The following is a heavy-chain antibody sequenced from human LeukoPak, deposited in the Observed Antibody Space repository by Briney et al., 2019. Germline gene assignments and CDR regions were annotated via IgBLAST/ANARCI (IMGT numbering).Heavy chain of an antibody. Sequence: GASVKVSCKASGYTFTSYAMHWVRQAPGQRLEWMGWINAGGGDTKYSQKFQGRVTITRDTSASTAYMELSSLRSEDTAVYTCAKVGATNTFDYWGQGTLVTVSS. J-gene: IGHJ4*02. CDR1: GYTFTSYA. D-gene: IGHD1-26*01. CDR3: AKVGATNTFDY. V-gene: IGHV1-3*01. CDR2: INAGGGDT.